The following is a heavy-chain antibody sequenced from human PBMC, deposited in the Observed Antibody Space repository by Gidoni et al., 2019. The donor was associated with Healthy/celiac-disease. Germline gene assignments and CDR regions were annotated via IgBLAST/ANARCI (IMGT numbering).Heavy chain of an antibody. CDR1: GFPFSNAW. V-gene: IGHV3-15*01. CDR2: IKSKTDGGTT. Sequence: EVQLVESGGGLVKPGGSLRLSCAASGFPFSNAWMSWVRQAPGKGLEWVGRIKSKTDGGTTDYAAPVKGRFTISRDDSKNTLYLQMNSLKTEDTAVYYCTIYYDFWSGYAYWGQGTLVTVSS. J-gene: IGHJ4*02. CDR3: TIYYDFWSGYAY. D-gene: IGHD3-3*01.